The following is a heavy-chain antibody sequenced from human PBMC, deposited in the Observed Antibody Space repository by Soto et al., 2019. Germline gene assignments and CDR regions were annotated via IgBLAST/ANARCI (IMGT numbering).Heavy chain of an antibody. CDR2: LLYRGTA. CDR1: DSSMSPYY. CDR3: AREKDLILGGYAFGY. V-gene: IGHV4-59*01. D-gene: IGHD1-26*01. Sequence: QVQLQESGPRLVKPSETLSLTCSVSDSSMSPYYWTWFRQAPGKGLEWIGHLLYRGTATYNPALKGRVTISLDTSNKQVSLKLSSVIAADTAVYYCAREKDLILGGYAFGYWGPGTLVTVSS. J-gene: IGHJ3*01.